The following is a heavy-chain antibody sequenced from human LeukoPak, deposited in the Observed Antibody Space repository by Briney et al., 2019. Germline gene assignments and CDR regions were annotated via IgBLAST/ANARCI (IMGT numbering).Heavy chain of an antibody. D-gene: IGHD6-19*01. CDR2: ISAYNGDT. CDR1: GYTFNHHG. Sequence: GASVKVSCKASGYTFNHHGITWVRQAPGQGLEWMGWISAYNGDTKYAQEFQGRVTMTTDTSTSTAYMELGSLRSDDTAVYYCARDPSNTSGRYQYFDLWGRGTLVTVSS. J-gene: IGHJ2*01. CDR3: ARDPSNTSGRYQYFDL. V-gene: IGHV1-18*01.